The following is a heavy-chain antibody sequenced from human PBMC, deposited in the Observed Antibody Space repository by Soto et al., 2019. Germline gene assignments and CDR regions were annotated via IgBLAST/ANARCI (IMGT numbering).Heavy chain of an antibody. D-gene: IGHD3-3*01. Sequence: GESLKISCNGSGYRFTTNWICWVRQMPWKGLEWMGIIYPGDSDTRYSPSPQGRVAISADKSITTAYLHWSNLKASDTAIYYCARHFSPDPPEYYYDGMDVWGQGTTVTVTS. J-gene: IGHJ6*02. CDR2: IYPGDSDT. CDR3: ARHFSPDPPEYYYDGMDV. V-gene: IGHV5-51*01. CDR1: GYRFTTNW.